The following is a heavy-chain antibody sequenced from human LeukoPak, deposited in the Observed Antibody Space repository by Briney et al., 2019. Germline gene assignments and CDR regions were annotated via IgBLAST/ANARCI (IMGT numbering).Heavy chain of an antibody. CDR1: GYNFTNYW. D-gene: IGHD6-19*01. V-gene: IGHV5-51*01. CDR2: IYPGDSDA. CDR3: ARRDSAWYYFDY. J-gene: IGHJ4*02. Sequence: GESLKISCKGSGYNFTNYWIAWVRQMPGKGLEWMGIIYPGDSDARYSPSFQGQVTISVDKSISTAYLQWSSLKASDTAMYYCARRDSAWYYFDYWGQGTLVTVSS.